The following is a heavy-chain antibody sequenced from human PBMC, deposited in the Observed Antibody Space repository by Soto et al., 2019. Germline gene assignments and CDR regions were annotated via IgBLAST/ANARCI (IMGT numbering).Heavy chain of an antibody. CDR3: ARESEDLTSNFDY. CDR2: ISSNGGST. Sequence: GVSQRLSCVASGFTFSNSAMYWVRQAPGKGLECVSSISSNGGSTYYADSVKGRFTISRDNAKNSLYLEMNSLRAEDTAVYYCARESEDLTSNFDYWGQGTLVTVSS. J-gene: IGHJ4*02. CDR1: GFTFSNSA. V-gene: IGHV3-64*02.